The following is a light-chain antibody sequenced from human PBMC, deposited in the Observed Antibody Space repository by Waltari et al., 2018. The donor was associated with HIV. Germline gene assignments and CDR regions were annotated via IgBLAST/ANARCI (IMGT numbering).Light chain of an antibody. CDR2: KVS. J-gene: IGKJ4*01. Sequence: EVVINQSPLSLAVTLGQPASISCRSSESLVYSDGNMYLNCFQQRPGQSPRRLIYKVSNRDSGVPGIFSCSGSGTDFTLTISGVKAEDVGVYYCMQGTRWPLTFGGGTRLEV. CDR1: ESLVYSDGNMY. V-gene: IGKV2-30*01. CDR3: MQGTRWPLT.